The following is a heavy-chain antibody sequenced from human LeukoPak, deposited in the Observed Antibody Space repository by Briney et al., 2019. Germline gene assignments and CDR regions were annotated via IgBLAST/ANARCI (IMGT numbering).Heavy chain of an antibody. CDR2: INTYNGNT. Sequence: ASVKVSCKASGYIFTSYGISWVRQAPGQGLEWMGWINTYNGNTKYAQKLQGRVTMTTDTSTSTAYMELRSLGSDDTAVYYCAREYQLLGTVYNYFDPWGQGTLVTVSS. CDR1: GYIFTSYG. V-gene: IGHV1-18*01. D-gene: IGHD2-2*01. CDR3: AREYQLLGTVYNYFDP. J-gene: IGHJ5*02.